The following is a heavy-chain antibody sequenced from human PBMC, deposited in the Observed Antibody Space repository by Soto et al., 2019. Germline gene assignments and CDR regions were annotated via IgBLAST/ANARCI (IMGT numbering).Heavy chain of an antibody. D-gene: IGHD3-22*01. CDR3: ARRKSSGYYGSWGMDV. CDR2: ISSSSSYI. J-gene: IGHJ6*02. CDR1: GFTFSSYS. Sequence: PVGSLRLSCAASGFTFSSYSMNWVRQAPGKGLEWVSSISSSSSYIYYADSVKGRFTISRDNAKNSLYLQMNSLRAEDTAVYYCARRKSSGYYGSWGMDVWGQGTTVTVSS. V-gene: IGHV3-21*01.